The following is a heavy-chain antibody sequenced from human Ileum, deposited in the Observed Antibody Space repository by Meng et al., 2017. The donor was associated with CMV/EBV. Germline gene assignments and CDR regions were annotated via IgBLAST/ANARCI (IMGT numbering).Heavy chain of an antibody. D-gene: IGHD3-3*01. Sequence: QVQLQQWGAGQLKPSETLHLVCAVHNSAVSDYYWTWIRQSPGKGLEWIGEINNRGSTNYNPSLKSRGTISIDTSRNQFSLKLTSMTAADTAVYYCARASPQRRFLSYWGQGTLVTVSS. CDR2: INNRGST. J-gene: IGHJ4*02. CDR1: NSAVSDYY. V-gene: IGHV4-34*01. CDR3: ARASPQRRFLSY.